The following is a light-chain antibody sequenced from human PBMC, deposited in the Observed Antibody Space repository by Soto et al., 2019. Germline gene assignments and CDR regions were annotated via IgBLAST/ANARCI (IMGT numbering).Light chain of an antibody. CDR1: STDVGGYNY. CDR2: EVS. J-gene: IGLJ1*01. CDR3: GSYTSTDTQFV. V-gene: IGLV2-14*01. Sequence: QSVLSQPSSVSGSPGQSITISCTGTSTDVGGYNYVSWYQHHPGKGPKLIIYEVSNRPSGVSDLFSGSKSGNKASLIISNLEAEDESDYNCGSYTSTDTQFVFGTGTKVTVL.